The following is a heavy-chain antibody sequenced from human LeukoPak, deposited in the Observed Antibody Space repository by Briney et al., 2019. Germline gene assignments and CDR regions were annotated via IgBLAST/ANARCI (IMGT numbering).Heavy chain of an antibody. J-gene: IGHJ4*02. CDR2: INPGNGDT. CDR1: GYTFTNYA. D-gene: IGHD3-9*01. Sequence: ASVKVSCKGSGYTFTNYAVHWVRQAPGQRLEWLGWINPGNGDTKYSQNFQGRVTVTRDTSASTAYMELSSLRSEDTAVYYCAIDILTGFGDYWGQGTLVTVSS. V-gene: IGHV1-3*01. CDR3: AIDILTGFGDY.